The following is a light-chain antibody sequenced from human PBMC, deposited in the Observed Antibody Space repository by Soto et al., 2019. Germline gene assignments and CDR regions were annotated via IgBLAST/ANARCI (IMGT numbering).Light chain of an antibody. Sequence: EIVLTQSPATLSLSPGERATLSCRASQSVSSYLAWYQQKLGQAPRLLIYDASSRATGIPDRFSGSGSGTDFTLTISRLEPEDFAVYYCQQYGSSRGTFGQGTKVDIK. CDR3: QQYGSSRGT. CDR2: DAS. CDR1: QSVSSY. V-gene: IGKV3-20*01. J-gene: IGKJ1*01.